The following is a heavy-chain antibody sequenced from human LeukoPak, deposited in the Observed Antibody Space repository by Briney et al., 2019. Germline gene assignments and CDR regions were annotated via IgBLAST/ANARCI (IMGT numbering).Heavy chain of an antibody. CDR3: ARATGEDWKWQPMKY. CDR2: SGTYDGKT. CDR1: GYIFTRYG. D-gene: IGHD1-26*01. Sequence: ASVKVSCKASGYIFTRYGITCVRQAPTKGLQWMGWSGTYDGKTHYAHKFQGRVGMTTDTSTTTAYLELRSRRSDDTAVYYCARATGEDWKWQPMKYWGQGTQVTVSS. V-gene: IGHV1-18*01. J-gene: IGHJ4*02.